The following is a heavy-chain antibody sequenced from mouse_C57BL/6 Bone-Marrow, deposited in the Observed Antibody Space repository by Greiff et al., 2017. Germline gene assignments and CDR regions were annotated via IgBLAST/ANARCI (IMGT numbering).Heavy chain of an antibody. Sequence: QVQLQQPGAELVMPGASVKLSCKASGYTFTSYWMHWVKQRPGQGLEWIGEIDPSDSYTNYNQKFKGKSTLTVDKSSSTAYMQLSSLTSEDSAVYYGASSGRLITNYFAYWGQGTTLTVSS. D-gene: IGHD1-1*01. V-gene: IGHV1-69*01. CDR1: GYTFTSYW. CDR3: ASSGRLITNYFAY. CDR2: IDPSDSYT. J-gene: IGHJ2*01.